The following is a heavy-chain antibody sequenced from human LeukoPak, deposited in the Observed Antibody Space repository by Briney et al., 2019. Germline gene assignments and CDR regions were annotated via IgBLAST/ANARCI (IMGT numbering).Heavy chain of an antibody. CDR3: ARHGTISSASYFDY. V-gene: IGHV4-59*08. D-gene: IGHD1-14*01. CDR1: GGSVSSYY. CDR2: IHNSGRT. Sequence: SETLSLTCSVSGGSVSSYYWIWIRQSPGKGLEWIGYIHNSGRTNYNPSLKSRVTGFVDTSKNQVSLRLSSVTAADTAVYYCARHGTISSASYFDYWGQGALVTVSS. J-gene: IGHJ4*02.